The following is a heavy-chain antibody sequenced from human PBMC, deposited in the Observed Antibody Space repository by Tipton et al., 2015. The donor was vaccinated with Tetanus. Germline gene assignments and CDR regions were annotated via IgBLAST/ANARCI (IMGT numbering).Heavy chain of an antibody. CDR1: GFTFSTHA. CDR3: VRDGGSSGWLAY. Sequence: SLRLSCAASGFTFSTHALHWVRQAPGRGLEWVGLISHASNAYYADSVKGRFGISRDNAKNTLYLQMNSLRVEDTAVYYCVRDGGSSGWLAYWGQGTLVTVSS. J-gene: IGHJ4*02. CDR2: ISHASNA. D-gene: IGHD6-19*01. V-gene: IGHV3-30*09.